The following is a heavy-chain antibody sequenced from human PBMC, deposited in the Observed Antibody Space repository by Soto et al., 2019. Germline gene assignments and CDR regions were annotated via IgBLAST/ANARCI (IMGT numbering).Heavy chain of an antibody. D-gene: IGHD2-15*01. CDR2: ISAYNGNT. CDR3: VVAAQPYSFDY. Sequence: QVQLVQSGAEVKKPGASVKVSCKASGYTFTSYVISWVRQAPGQGLEWMGGISAYNGNTNYAQKLQGRVTMTTDTSTSTAYMELRRLRSDDTAVYYCVVAAQPYSFDYWGQGTLVTVSS. V-gene: IGHV1-18*01. CDR1: GYTFTSYV. J-gene: IGHJ4*02.